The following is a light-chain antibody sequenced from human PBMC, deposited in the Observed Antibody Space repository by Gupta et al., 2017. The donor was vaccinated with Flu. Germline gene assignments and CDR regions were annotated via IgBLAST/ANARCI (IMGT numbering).Light chain of an antibody. CDR2: WAS. J-gene: IGKJ4*01. V-gene: IGKV4-1*01. Sequence: DIVMTQSPDSLAVSLGERATINCKSSQRVLYSSNNKNYLAWYQQKPGQPPKLLIYWASTREYGVPDRFSGSGSGTDFTLTISSLQAEDVAVYYCQQEDSTPITFGGGTKVDIK. CDR3: QQEDSTPIT. CDR1: QRVLYSSNNKNY.